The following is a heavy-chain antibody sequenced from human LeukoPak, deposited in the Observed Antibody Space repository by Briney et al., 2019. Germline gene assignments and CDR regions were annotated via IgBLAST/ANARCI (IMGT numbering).Heavy chain of an antibody. Sequence: GGSLRLSCAASGFTFSSYWMHWVRQVPGKGLVWVANIRQDGSEKHYVDSVKGLFTISRDNAKTSLSLQMNSLRVEDTAVYYCARTDDYHGSVYYFDYWGQGTLVTVSS. D-gene: IGHD3-10*01. CDR2: IRQDGSEK. J-gene: IGHJ4*02. CDR1: GFTFSSYW. CDR3: ARTDDYHGSVYYFDY. V-gene: IGHV3-7*01.